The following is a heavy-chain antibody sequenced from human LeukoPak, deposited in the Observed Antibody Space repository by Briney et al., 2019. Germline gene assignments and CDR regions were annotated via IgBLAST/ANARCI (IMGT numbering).Heavy chain of an antibody. CDR2: INPNCGDT. CDR1: GGTFISYA. Sequence: ASVKVSCKASGGTFISYAISWVRQAPGQGLEWMGRINPNCGDTNYAQKFQGRVTMTRDTSISTAYMELSRLRSDDTAVYYCARDYCSSTSCLFDYWGQGTLVTVSS. V-gene: IGHV1-2*06. CDR3: ARDYCSSTSCLFDY. J-gene: IGHJ4*02. D-gene: IGHD2-2*01.